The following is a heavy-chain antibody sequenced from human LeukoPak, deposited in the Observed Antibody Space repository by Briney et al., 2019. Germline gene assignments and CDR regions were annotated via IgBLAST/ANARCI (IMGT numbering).Heavy chain of an antibody. Sequence: GGSLRLSCAASGFTFSSYGMHWVRQAPGKGLEWVAVISYDGSNKYYADSVKGRFTISRDNSKNTLYLQMNSLRAEDTAVYYCAKDLLPVGGSSNWFDPWGQGTLVTVSS. CDR2: ISYDGSNK. D-gene: IGHD2-15*01. CDR3: AKDLLPVGGSSNWFDP. J-gene: IGHJ5*02. CDR1: GFTFSSYG. V-gene: IGHV3-30*18.